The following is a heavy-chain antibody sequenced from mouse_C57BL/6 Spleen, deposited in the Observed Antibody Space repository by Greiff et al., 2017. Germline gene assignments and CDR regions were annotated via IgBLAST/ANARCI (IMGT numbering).Heavy chain of an antibody. CDR1: GYAFSSYW. V-gene: IGHV1-80*01. CDR3: ARITTVEENYAMDY. J-gene: IGHJ4*01. D-gene: IGHD1-1*01. Sequence: QVQLQQSGAELVKPGASVKISCKASGYAFSSYWMNWVKQRPGKGLEWIGQIYPGDGDTNYNGKFKGKATLTADKSSSTAYMQLSSLTSEDSAVYFCARITTVEENYAMDYWGQGTSVTVSS. CDR2: IYPGDGDT.